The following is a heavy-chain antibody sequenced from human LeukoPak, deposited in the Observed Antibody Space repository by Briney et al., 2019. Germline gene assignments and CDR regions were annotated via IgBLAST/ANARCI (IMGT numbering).Heavy chain of an antibody. V-gene: IGHV3-30*02. CDR2: IRYDGSDK. CDR1: WFTLSSYY. D-gene: IGHD7-27*01. J-gene: IGHJ4*02. Sequence: GGALRLSCAAAWFTLSSYYMHWVRQAPGQGLEGVAFIRYDGSDKYYADSVKGRFTISRDNSKNTLYLQMNSLRAEDTAVYYCANPFSSGADFDYWGQGTLVTVSS. CDR3: ANPFSSGADFDY.